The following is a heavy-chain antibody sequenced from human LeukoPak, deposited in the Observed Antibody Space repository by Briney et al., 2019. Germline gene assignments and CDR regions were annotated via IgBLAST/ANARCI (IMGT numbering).Heavy chain of an antibody. CDR2: IKLDGSEK. D-gene: IGHD3-3*01. V-gene: IGHV3-7*03. CDR3: ARDQYDTWSRRGNFDS. J-gene: IGHJ4*02. Sequence: GGSLRLSCVASGFTFGNYWMSWVRQAPGKGLEWVANIKLDGSEKNYVDSVKGRFTISRDNTNSSLYLQMNRLRVEDTAVFYCARDQYDTWSRRGNFDSWGQGTLVTVSP. CDR1: GFTFGNYW.